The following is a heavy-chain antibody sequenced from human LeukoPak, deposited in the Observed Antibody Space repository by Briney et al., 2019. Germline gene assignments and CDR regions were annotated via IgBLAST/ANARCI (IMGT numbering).Heavy chain of an antibody. CDR2: IRYDGTNK. Sequence: PGGSLRLSCAASEFTFSNYGMHWVRQAPGKGLEWVAFIRYDGTNKYYADSVKGRFTISRDNSKNTLYLQMNSLRAEDTAVYYCAKDSVWFGEYTEYYFDYWGQGTLVTVSS. J-gene: IGHJ4*02. D-gene: IGHD3-10*01. CDR1: EFTFSNYG. V-gene: IGHV3-30*02. CDR3: AKDSVWFGEYTEYYFDY.